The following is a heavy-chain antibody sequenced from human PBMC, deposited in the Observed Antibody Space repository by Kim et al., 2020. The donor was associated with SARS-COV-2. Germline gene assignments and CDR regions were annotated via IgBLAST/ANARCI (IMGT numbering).Heavy chain of an antibody. CDR1: GGSISSSNW. V-gene: IGHV4-4*02. J-gene: IGHJ6*02. D-gene: IGHD1-26*01. CDR2: IYHSGST. CDR3: ARVLLGVVGATLPDYYYGMDV. Sequence: SETLSLTCAVSGGSISSSNWWSWVRQPPGKGLEWIGEIYHSGSTNYNPSPKSRVTISVDKSKNQFSLKLSSVTAADTAVYYCARVLLGVVGATLPDYYYGMDVWGQGTTVTVSS.